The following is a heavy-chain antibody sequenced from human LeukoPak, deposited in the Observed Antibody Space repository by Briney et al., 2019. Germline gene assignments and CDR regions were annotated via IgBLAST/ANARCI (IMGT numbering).Heavy chain of an antibody. D-gene: IGHD4-23*01. CDR2: ISSYNGDT. Sequence: ASVTVSCKASGYTFTSYGITWVRQAPGQGLEWMGWISSYNGDTKYAQKVQGRVTVTTDTSTSTAYMELRSLSLDDTAVHYCARGDYGGGFDYWGQGTLVTVSS. J-gene: IGHJ4*02. CDR1: GYTFTSYG. V-gene: IGHV1-18*01. CDR3: ARGDYGGGFDY.